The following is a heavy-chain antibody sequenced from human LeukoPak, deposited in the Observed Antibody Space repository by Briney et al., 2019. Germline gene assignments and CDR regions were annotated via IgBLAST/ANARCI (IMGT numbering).Heavy chain of an antibody. V-gene: IGHV3-9*01. CDR3: AKDSLGCSSTSCYYYYGMDV. Sequence: PGGSLRLSCAASGFTFDDYAMHWVRQAPGKGLEWVSGISWSSGSIGYADSVKGRFTISRDNAKNSLYLQMNSLRAEDTALYYCAKDSLGCSSTSCYYYYGMDVWGQGTTVTVSS. D-gene: IGHD2-2*01. J-gene: IGHJ6*02. CDR1: GFTFDDYA. CDR2: ISWSSGSI.